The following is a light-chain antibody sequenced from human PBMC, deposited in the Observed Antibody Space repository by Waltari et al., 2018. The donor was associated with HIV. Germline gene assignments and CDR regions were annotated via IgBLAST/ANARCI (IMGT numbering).Light chain of an antibody. V-gene: IGLV1-51*01. CDR3: GTWDRSLGAGV. CDR1: SSNIGTDY. CDR2: DNE. Sequence: QSVLTQPPSVSAAPGQKVAISCSVSSSNIGTDYVSWYQHVPGSAPKLLIYDNEKRPAGTPVRFSGSKSGTSATLDITGRQTGDGADYYCGTWDRSLGAGVFGGGTKLTVL. J-gene: IGLJ2*01.